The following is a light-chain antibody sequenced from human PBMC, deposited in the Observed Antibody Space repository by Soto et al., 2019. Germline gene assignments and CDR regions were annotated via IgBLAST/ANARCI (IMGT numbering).Light chain of an antibody. CDR1: SSNIGAGYD. V-gene: IGLV1-40*01. CDR3: QSYDSSLSGYV. CDR2: GNS. Sequence: QSVLTQPPSVSGAPGQRVTISCTGSSSNIGAGYDVHWYQQLPGTAPKHLIYGNSNRPSGVPDRFSGSKSGTSASLAITGLQSEDEADDYCQSYDSSLSGYVFGTGTKVTVL. J-gene: IGLJ1*01.